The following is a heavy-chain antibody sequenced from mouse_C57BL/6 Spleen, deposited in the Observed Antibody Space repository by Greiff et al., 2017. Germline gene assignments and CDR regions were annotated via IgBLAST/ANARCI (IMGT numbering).Heavy chain of an antibody. CDR2: ISYDGSN. J-gene: IGHJ1*03. Sequence: EVKLMESGPGLVRPSQSLSLTCSVTGYSITSGYYWNWIRQFPGNKLEWMGYISYDGSNNYNPSLKNRISITRDTSKNQFFLKLNSVTTEDTATYYCADGNYDWYFDVWGTGTTVTVSS. D-gene: IGHD2-1*01. CDR1: GYSITSGYY. CDR3: ADGNYDWYFDV. V-gene: IGHV3-6*01.